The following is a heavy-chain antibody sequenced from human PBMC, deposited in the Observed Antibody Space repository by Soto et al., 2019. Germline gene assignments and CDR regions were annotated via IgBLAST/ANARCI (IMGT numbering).Heavy chain of an antibody. CDR1: GGSISRGSNQ. V-gene: IGHV4-39*02. Sequence: SETLSLTCAVAGGSISRGSNQWGWIRQPPGKGLEWIGSVHYSGTTYYNPSVKSRVTISVDTSNNHFSLRLISVTAADTAMYYCARLIGDSWLDSWGQGTLVTVSS. J-gene: IGHJ5*01. D-gene: IGHD2-8*01. CDR2: VHYSGTT. CDR3: ARLIGDSWLDS.